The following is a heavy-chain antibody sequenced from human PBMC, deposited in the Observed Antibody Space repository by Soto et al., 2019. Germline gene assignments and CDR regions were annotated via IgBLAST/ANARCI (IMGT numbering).Heavy chain of an antibody. Sequence: NPSETLSLTCSVSGDSITTNGYYWGWIRQPPGKGLQWIGNVYWTGSTFSRPSLTSRVFISVDTSKNEFSLRLTSVTAADTAVYYCARSHYTYGLLIDYWGPGTLVTVSS. CDR3: ARSHYTYGLLIDY. CDR2: VYWTGST. CDR1: GDSITTNGYY. J-gene: IGHJ4*02. D-gene: IGHD2-8*01. V-gene: IGHV4-39*01.